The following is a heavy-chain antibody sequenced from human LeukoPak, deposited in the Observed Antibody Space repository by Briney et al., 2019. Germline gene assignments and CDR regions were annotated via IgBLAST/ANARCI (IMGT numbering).Heavy chain of an antibody. Sequence: PSGTLSLTCAVSGGSISSSNWWSWVRQPPGKGLEWIGEIYHSGSTNYNPSLKSRVTISADKSKNQFSLKLSSVTAADTAVYYCARTYYYDSSGFLNWFDPWGQGTLVTVSS. CDR2: IYHSGST. J-gene: IGHJ5*02. CDR1: GGSISSSNW. V-gene: IGHV4-4*02. D-gene: IGHD3-22*01. CDR3: ARTYYYDSSGFLNWFDP.